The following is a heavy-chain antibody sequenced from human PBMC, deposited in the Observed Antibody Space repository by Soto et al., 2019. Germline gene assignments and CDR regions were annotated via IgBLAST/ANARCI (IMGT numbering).Heavy chain of an antibody. D-gene: IGHD3-3*01. J-gene: IGHJ4*02. CDR2: ISGSGGST. CDR3: AAQYYDFWSGYSGPGDY. CDR1: GFTFSSYA. V-gene: IGHV3-23*01. Sequence: EVQLLESGGGLVQPGGSLRLSCAASGFTFSSYAMSWVRQAPGKGLEWVSAISGSGGSTYYADSVKGRFTISRDNSKNTLYPQMNSLRAEDTAVYYCAAQYYDFWSGYSGPGDYWGQGTLVTVSS.